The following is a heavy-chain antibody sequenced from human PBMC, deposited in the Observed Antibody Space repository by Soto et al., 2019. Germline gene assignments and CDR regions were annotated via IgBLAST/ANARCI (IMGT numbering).Heavy chain of an antibody. J-gene: IGHJ4*02. Sequence: GGSLRLSCAASGFTFRNFVMSCVRQAPGQGLEWVSGISGSGDSTYYADSVKGRFTISRDNSNNRLYLQMNSLRADDTAVYYCAKAVGVAVVSTMGVYYYYFDYWGQGALVTVSS. CDR1: GFTFRNFV. CDR2: ISGSGDST. V-gene: IGHV3-23*01. CDR3: AKAVGVAVVSTMGVYYYYFDY. D-gene: IGHD2-15*01.